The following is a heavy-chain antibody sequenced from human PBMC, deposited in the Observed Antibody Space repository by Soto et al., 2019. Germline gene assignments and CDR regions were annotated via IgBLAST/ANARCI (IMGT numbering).Heavy chain of an antibody. D-gene: IGHD3-10*01. V-gene: IGHV1-69*13. CDR1: GGTFSSYA. CDR3: ARDHPITGFRVPRVYYYYGMDV. CDR2: IIPIFGTA. Sequence: ASVKVSCKASGGTFSSYAISWVRQAPGQGLEWMGGIIPIFGTANYAQKFQGRVTITADESTSTAYMELSSLRSEDTAVYYCARDHPITGFRVPRVYYYYGMDVWGQGTAVTVSS. J-gene: IGHJ6*02.